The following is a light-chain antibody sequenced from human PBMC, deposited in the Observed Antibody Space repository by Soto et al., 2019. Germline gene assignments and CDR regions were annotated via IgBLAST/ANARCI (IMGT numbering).Light chain of an antibody. CDR3: GSWDSSLSAYV. CDR1: ISNIGGNP. CDR2: DDN. V-gene: IGLV1-51*01. Sequence: QCLLTQPPSVSAAPGQKFTISCSGSISNIGGNPVSWYQQLPGTAPKLLIYDDNKRPSGIPDRFSGSKSGTSATLGITGFQTGDEADYYCGSWDSSLSAYVFGTGTKVTVL. J-gene: IGLJ1*01.